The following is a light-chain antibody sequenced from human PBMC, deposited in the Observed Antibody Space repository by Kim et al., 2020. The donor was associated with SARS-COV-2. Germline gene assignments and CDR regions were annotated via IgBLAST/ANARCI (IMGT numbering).Light chain of an antibody. Sequence: DIQMTQSPSSLSASVGDRVTITCRASQDISPYLAWYQEKPGKVPKLLIHSTFSLELGVPSRFSGSGSGTDFTLTIGSLQPEDVATYYCQSYNSALLTFGGGTKVDIK. CDR3: QSYNSALLT. CDR2: STF. J-gene: IGKJ4*01. CDR1: QDISPY. V-gene: IGKV1-27*01.